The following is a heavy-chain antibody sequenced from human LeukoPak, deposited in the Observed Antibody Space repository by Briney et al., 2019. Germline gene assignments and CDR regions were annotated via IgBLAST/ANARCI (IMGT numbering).Heavy chain of an antibody. CDR3: ARGGGLGYCSSTSCHPFGY. J-gene: IGHJ4*02. V-gene: IGHV4-34*01. CDR1: GGSFSGYY. Sequence: SETLSLTCAVYGGSFSGYYWSWIRQPPGKRLEWVGEINHSCSTNYNPSLKSRVTISVDTSKNQSSLKLSSVTAADTAVYYCARGGGLGYCSSTSCHPFGYWGQGTLVTVSS. D-gene: IGHD2-2*01. CDR2: INHSCST.